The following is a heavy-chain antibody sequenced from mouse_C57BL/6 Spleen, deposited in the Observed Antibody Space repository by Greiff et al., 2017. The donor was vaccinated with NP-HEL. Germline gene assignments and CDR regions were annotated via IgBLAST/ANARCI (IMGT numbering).Heavy chain of an antibody. Sequence: QVQLQQPGAELVKPGASVKLSCKASGYTFTSYWMHWVKQRPGQGLEWIGMIHPNSGSTNYNEKFKSKATLTVDKSSSTAYMQLSSLTSEDSAVYYCARPSVYDGYAMDYWGQGTSVTVSS. CDR3: ARPSVYDGYAMDY. CDR1: GYTFTSYW. CDR2: IHPNSGST. V-gene: IGHV1-64*01. D-gene: IGHD1-1*01. J-gene: IGHJ4*01.